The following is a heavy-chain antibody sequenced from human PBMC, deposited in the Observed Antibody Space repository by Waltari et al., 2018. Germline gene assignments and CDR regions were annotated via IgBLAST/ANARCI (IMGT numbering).Heavy chain of an antibody. J-gene: IGHJ4*02. CDR1: GFTFSSYA. CDR3: ARDKGGYYYDSSGYYPVDFDY. Sequence: QVQLVESGGGVVQPRRSLRLSCAASGFTFSSYALHWVRQAPGKGLEWVAVISYDGSNKYYADSVKGRFTISRDNSKNTLYLQMNSLRAEDTAVYYCARDKGGYYYDSSGYYPVDFDYWGQGTLVTVSS. D-gene: IGHD3-22*01. CDR2: ISYDGSNK. V-gene: IGHV3-30*01.